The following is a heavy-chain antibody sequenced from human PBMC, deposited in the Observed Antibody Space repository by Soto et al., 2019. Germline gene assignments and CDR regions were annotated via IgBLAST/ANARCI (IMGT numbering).Heavy chain of an antibody. J-gene: IGHJ4*02. CDR2: IIPIFGTA. CDR1: GYTFTSYD. D-gene: IGHD3-22*01. Sequence: SVKVSCKASGYTFTSYDINWVRQATGQGLEWMGGIIPIFGTANYAQKFQGRVTITADESTSTAYMELSSLRSEDTAVYYCARAGYYDSSGFYFDYWGQGTLVTVSS. V-gene: IGHV1-69*13. CDR3: ARAGYYDSSGFYFDY.